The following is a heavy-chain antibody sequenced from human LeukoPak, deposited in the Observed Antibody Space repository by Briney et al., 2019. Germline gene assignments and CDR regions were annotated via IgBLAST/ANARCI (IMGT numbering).Heavy chain of an antibody. CDR2: IKTKTEGGTT. V-gene: IGHV3-15*01. Sequence: GGSLRLSCAASGLTFSNAWMSWVRQVPGKGLEWVGRIKTKTEGGTTDYAAPVKGRFIISRDDSKNTLYLQMNSLKTEDTAVYFCTIDSNSGWSGYWGQGTLVTVSS. D-gene: IGHD6-19*01. J-gene: IGHJ4*02. CDR3: TIDSNSGWSGY. CDR1: GLTFSNAW.